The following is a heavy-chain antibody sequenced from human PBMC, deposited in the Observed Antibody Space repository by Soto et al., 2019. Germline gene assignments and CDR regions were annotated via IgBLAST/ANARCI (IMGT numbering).Heavy chain of an antibody. CDR1: GFTFTNAW. Sequence: GGSLRLSCAASGFTFTNAWINWVRQAPGKGLEWVGRIKSKTDGGTTDYAEPVKGRFAISRDDSNNMVYLQMNILKIEDTAVYYCTTDSYSTIIIVRFDYWGHGTLVTV. CDR3: TTDSYSTIIIVRFDY. V-gene: IGHV3-15*07. D-gene: IGHD3-22*01. CDR2: IKSKTDGGTT. J-gene: IGHJ4*01.